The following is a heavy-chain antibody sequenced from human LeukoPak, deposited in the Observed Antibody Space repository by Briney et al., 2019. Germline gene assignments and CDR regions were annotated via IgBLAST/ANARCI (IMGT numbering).Heavy chain of an antibody. V-gene: IGHV3-21*01. J-gene: IGHJ6*03. CDR1: GFTFSSYS. CDR2: ISSSSSYI. Sequence: GGSLRLSCAASGFTFSSYSMNWVRQAPGKGLEWVSSISSSSSYIYYADSVKGRFTISRDNAKNSLYLQMNSLRAEDTAVYYCARDMKYYYDSSGYYSFQYYYYMDVWGKGTTVTVSS. D-gene: IGHD3-22*01. CDR3: ARDMKYYYDSSGYYSFQYYYYMDV.